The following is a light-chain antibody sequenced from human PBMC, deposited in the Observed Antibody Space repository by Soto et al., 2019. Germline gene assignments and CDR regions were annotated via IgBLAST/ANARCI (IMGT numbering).Light chain of an antibody. Sequence: DIQMTQYPSSLSASVGDRITITCRASQSSSSFLNWYQQKPGKAPKLLIYETSSLQSGVPSRFSGSGSGTDFTLTISSLQPEDFATYYCQQSYRPPITFGQGTRLEIK. CDR1: QSSSSF. CDR2: ETS. J-gene: IGKJ5*01. V-gene: IGKV1-39*01. CDR3: QQSYRPPIT.